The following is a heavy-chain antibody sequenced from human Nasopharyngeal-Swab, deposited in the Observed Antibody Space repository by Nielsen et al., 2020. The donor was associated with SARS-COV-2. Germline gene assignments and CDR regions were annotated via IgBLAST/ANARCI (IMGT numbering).Heavy chain of an antibody. CDR1: GGSISSYY. J-gene: IGHJ6*03. D-gene: IGHD1-20*01. CDR3: ARRGFITGRAGYYYYMDV. Sequence: SETLSLTRTVSGGSISSYYWSWIRQPPGKGLEWIGYIYYSGSTNYNPSLKSRVTISVDTSKNQFSLKLSSVTAADTAVYYCARRGFITGRAGYYYYMDVWGKGTTVTVSS. V-gene: IGHV4-59*08. CDR2: IYYSGST.